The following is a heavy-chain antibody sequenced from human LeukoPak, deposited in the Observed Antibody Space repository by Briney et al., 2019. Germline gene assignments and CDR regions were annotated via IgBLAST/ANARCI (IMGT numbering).Heavy chain of an antibody. Sequence: ASVTIFFKASGYRFTSYYVNWVRQAPGQGLEWMGIINPNGGGTTYTGKFQGRVTMTRDTSTSTVYMELSSLRPDDTAVYYCARDPISSNWPRGHFFDPWGQGTLVTVSS. CDR1: GYRFTSYY. CDR3: ARDPISSNWPRGHFFDP. D-gene: IGHD3-3*02. CDR2: INPNGGGT. V-gene: IGHV1-46*01. J-gene: IGHJ5*02.